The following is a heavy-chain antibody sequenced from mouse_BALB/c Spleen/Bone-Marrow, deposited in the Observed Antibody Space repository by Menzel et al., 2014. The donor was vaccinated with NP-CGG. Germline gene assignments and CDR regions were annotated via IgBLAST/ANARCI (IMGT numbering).Heavy chain of an antibody. D-gene: IGHD2-14*01. CDR1: GFTFTDYY. J-gene: IGHJ4*01. Sequence: EVKLQESGGGLAQPGGSLRLSCATSGFTFTDYYMSWVRQPPGKALEWLGFIRNKANGYTTEYSVSVKGRFTISRDNSQSILYLQMNTLGAEDSATYYCARDAYRYAMDYWGQGTSVTVSS. CDR2: IRNKANGYTT. V-gene: IGHV7-3*02. CDR3: ARDAYRYAMDY.